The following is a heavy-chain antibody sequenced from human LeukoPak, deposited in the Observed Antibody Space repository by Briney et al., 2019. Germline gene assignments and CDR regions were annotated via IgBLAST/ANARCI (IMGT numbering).Heavy chain of an antibody. CDR2: ILYDGRNK. D-gene: IGHD2-15*01. CDR1: RFSFSAYP. CDR3: AKDLMKTGYCSGASCYGRTD. Sequence: QTGGSLRLSCAASRFSFSAYPMGWVRQAPGKGLEWVAVILYDGRNKYYGDSVEGRFTISRDNSKNTVYLEMNSLRAEDTAVYYCAKDLMKTGYCSGASCYGRTDWGQGTLVTVSS. J-gene: IGHJ4*02. V-gene: IGHV3-30*18.